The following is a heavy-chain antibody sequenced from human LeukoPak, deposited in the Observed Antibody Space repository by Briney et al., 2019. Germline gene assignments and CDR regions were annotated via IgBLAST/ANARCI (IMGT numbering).Heavy chain of an antibody. CDR3: AKDGSDIMATIQAEDY. CDR1: GFTFSSYA. J-gene: IGHJ4*02. Sequence: PGGSLRLSCAASGFTFSSYAMSWVRQAPGKGLEWVSAISGSGGSTYYADSVKGRFTISRDNSKNTLYLQMNSLRAEDTAVYYCAKDGSDIMATIQAEDYWGQGTLVTVSS. D-gene: IGHD5-12*01. CDR2: ISGSGGST. V-gene: IGHV3-23*01.